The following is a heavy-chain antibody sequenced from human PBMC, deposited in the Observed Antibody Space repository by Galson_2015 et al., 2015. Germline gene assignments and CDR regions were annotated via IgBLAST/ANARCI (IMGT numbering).Heavy chain of an antibody. J-gene: IGHJ4*02. V-gene: IGHV5-10-1*01. CDR2: IDPSDSYT. D-gene: IGHD3-10*01. CDR1: GFGFTSCW. Sequence: QSGAEVKKPGESLRISCKVSGFGFTSCWITWVRQMPGKGLEWMGRIDPSDSYTNYSPSFQGHATISADKSISTAYLQWSSLKASDTAMYYCARAFYGSGSHYGDYWGQGTLVTVSS. CDR3: ARAFYGSGSHYGDY.